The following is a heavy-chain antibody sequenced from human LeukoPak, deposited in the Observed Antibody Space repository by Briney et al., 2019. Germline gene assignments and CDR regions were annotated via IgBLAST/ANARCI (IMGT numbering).Heavy chain of an antibody. Sequence: GGSLRLSCAASGFTFSSYWMSWVRQAPGKGLEWVANIKQDGSEKYYADSVKGRFTISRDNSKNTLYLQMNSLRAEDTAVYYCAKEYGYTYGEFDYWGQGTLVTVSS. CDR1: GFTFSSYW. CDR3: AKEYGYTYGEFDY. CDR2: IKQDGSEK. D-gene: IGHD5-18*01. J-gene: IGHJ4*02. V-gene: IGHV3-7*03.